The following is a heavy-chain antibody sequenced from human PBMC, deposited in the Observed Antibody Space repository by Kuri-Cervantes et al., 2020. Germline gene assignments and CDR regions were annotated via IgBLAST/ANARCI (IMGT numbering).Heavy chain of an antibody. CDR3: ARAPSYYDILTGYYQPYYFDY. CDR1: GGSISSGGYY. D-gene: IGHD3-9*01. V-gene: IGHV4-31*03. J-gene: IGHJ4*02. CDR2: IYYSGST. Sequence: SETLSLTCTVSGGSISSGGYYWSWIRQHPGKGLEWIGYIYYSGSTYYNPSLKSRVTISVDRSKNQFSLKLSSVTAADTAVYYCARAPSYYDILTGYYQPYYFDYWGQGTLVTVSS.